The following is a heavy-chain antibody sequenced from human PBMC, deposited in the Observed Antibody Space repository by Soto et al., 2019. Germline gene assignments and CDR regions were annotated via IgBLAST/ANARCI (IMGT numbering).Heavy chain of an antibody. CDR3: ENTLSSIATHYGMDV. V-gene: IGHV3-23*01. Sequence: EVQLLESGGGLVQPGGSLRLSCAASGFTFSSYAMSWVRQAPGKGLEWVSGISGSGSSTYYADSVKGRFTISRDNSKNTLNLQMNSLRAKDTAVYYCENTLSSIATHYGMDVWGQGTTVTVSS. D-gene: IGHD6-6*01. CDR2: ISGSGSST. CDR1: GFTFSSYA. J-gene: IGHJ6*02.